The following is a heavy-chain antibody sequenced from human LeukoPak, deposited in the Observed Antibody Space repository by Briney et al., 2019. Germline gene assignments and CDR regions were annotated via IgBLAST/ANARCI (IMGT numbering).Heavy chain of an antibody. J-gene: IGHJ5*02. CDR1: GGSISSGGYY. V-gene: IGHV4-31*03. Sequence: SETLSLTCTVSGGSISSGGYYWSWLRQHPGKGLEWIGYIYYSGSTYYNPSLKSRVTISVDTSKNQFSLKLSSVTAADTAVYYCASSPGTAGGITWGQGTLVTVSS. CDR3: ASSPGTAGGIT. CDR2: IYYSGST. D-gene: IGHD2-15*01.